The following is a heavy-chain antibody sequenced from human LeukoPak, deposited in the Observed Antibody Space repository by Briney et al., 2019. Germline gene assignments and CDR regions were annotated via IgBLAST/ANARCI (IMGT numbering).Heavy chain of an antibody. J-gene: IGHJ4*02. Sequence: PSETLSLTCSVSGGSINNGGYYWGCLRQAPGQGLEWIGYIYHSGSTYYNPSLKSRVTISVHRSKNQFSLKLSSVTAADTAVYYCARNKYGSGSYYPFDYWGQGTLVTVSS. CDR3: ARNKYGSGSYYPFDY. D-gene: IGHD3-10*01. V-gene: IGHV4-30-2*01. CDR2: IYHSGST. CDR1: GGSINNGGYY.